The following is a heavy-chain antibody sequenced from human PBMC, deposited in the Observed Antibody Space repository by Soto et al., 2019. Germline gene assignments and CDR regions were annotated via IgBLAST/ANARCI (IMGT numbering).Heavy chain of an antibody. V-gene: IGHV4-30-2*01. CDR3: ARTPDI. Sequence: SEMLSSTCAIEGCSISIVGYSWSWIRQPPGKGLEWIGYIYHSGSTYYHPSLKSRVTISVDRSKNQFSLKLSSVTAADTAVYYCARTPDIWGQGTMVT. CDR2: IYHSGST. J-gene: IGHJ3*02. CDR1: GCSISIVGYS.